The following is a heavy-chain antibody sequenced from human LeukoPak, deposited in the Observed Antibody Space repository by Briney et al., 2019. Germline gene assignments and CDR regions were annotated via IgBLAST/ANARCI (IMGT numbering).Heavy chain of an antibody. CDR3: ARELSTTVTDGGFDP. D-gene: IGHD4-17*01. Sequence: ASVKVSCKASGYTFTSYYMHWVRRAPGQGLEWMGIINHSGGSTSYAQKFQGRVTMTRDTSTSTVYMELSSLRSEDTAVYYCARELSTTVTDGGFDPWGQGTLVTVSS. CDR2: INHSGGST. V-gene: IGHV1-46*01. CDR1: GYTFTSYY. J-gene: IGHJ5*02.